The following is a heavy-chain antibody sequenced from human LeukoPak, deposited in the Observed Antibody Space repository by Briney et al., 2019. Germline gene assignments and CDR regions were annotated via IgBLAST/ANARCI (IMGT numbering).Heavy chain of an antibody. D-gene: IGHD3-16*01. Sequence: GGSLRLSCAASGFTFSSYWMSWVRQAPGKGLEWVANIKQDGSEKYYVDSVKGRFTISRDSAKNSLYLQMNSLRAEDTAVYYCARDHDYYPDAFDIWGQGTMVTVSS. CDR1: GFTFSSYW. CDR2: IKQDGSEK. J-gene: IGHJ3*02. CDR3: ARDHDYYPDAFDI. V-gene: IGHV3-7*01.